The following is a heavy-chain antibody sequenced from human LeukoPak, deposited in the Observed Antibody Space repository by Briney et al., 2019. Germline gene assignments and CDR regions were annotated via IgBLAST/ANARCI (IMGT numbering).Heavy chain of an antibody. CDR2: ISYDGSNK. CDR1: GFTFSSYA. CDR3: ARGRAVGYGYEDP. Sequence: PGGSLRLSCAASGFTFSSYAMHWVRQAPGKGLEWVAVISYDGSNKYYADSVKGRFTISRDNSKNTLYLQMNSLRAEDTAVYYCARGRAVGYGYEDPWGQGTLVTVSS. J-gene: IGHJ5*02. V-gene: IGHV3-30-3*01. D-gene: IGHD5-18*01.